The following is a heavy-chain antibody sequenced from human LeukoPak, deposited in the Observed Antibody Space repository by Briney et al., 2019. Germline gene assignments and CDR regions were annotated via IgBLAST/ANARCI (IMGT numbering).Heavy chain of an antibody. V-gene: IGHV3-53*01. Sequence: HPGGSLRLSCAASGFTVSSNYMSWVRQAPGKGLEWVSVIYSGGSTYYADSVKGRFTISRDNSKNTLYLQMNSLRAEDTAVYYCARDLSNTELSIGYWGQGTLVTVSS. D-gene: IGHD5-18*01. CDR3: ARDLSNTELSIGY. J-gene: IGHJ4*02. CDR2: IYSGGST. CDR1: GFTVSSNY.